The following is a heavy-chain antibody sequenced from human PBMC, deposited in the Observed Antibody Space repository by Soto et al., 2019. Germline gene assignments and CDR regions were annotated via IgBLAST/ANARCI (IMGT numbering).Heavy chain of an antibody. V-gene: IGHV3-23*01. D-gene: IGHD3-3*01. CDR3: AKGRAITVFGVITPFDS. J-gene: IGHJ4*02. Sequence: EVQLLESGGDFKQPGGSLRLSCEGSGFNFSNYALNWVRQAPGKRLEWVSVISGNSGTTYYAASVKGRFTISRDNSKKTLYLQMNSLSADDKAVYYCAKGRAITVFGVITPFDSWGQGTLVTVSS. CDR2: ISGNSGTT. CDR1: GFNFSNYA.